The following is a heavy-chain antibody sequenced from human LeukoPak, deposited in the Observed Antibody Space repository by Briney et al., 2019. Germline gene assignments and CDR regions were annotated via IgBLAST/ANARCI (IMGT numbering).Heavy chain of an antibody. J-gene: IGHJ4*02. CDR3: ASGLWFGEAYFDY. Sequence: GGSLRLSCAASGFTFSSYSINWVRQAPGKGLEWVSSISSSSYIYYADSVKGRFTISRDNAKNSLYLQMNSLRAEDTAVYYCASGLWFGEAYFDYWGQGTLVTVSS. CDR1: GFTFSSYS. V-gene: IGHV3-21*01. CDR2: ISSSSYI. D-gene: IGHD3-10*01.